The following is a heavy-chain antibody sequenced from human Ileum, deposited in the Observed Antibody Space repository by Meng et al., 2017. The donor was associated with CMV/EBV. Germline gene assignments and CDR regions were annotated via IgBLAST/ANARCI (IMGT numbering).Heavy chain of an antibody. CDR3: ARGSDSGSYYVRYYYYGMDV. Sequence: SVKVSCKASGCTFSSYAISWVRQAPGQGLEWMGGIIPIFGTANYAQKFQGRVTITTDESTSTAYMELSSLRSEDTAVYYCARGSDSGSYYVRYYYYGMDVWGQGTTVTVSS. D-gene: IGHD1-26*01. V-gene: IGHV1-69*05. CDR1: GCTFSSYA. CDR2: IIPIFGTA. J-gene: IGHJ6*02.